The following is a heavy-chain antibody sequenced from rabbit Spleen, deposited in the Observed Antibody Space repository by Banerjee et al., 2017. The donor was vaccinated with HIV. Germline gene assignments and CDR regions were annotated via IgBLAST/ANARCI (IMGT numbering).Heavy chain of an antibody. CDR3: AKTYGANSSDRRYFNL. Sequence: QSLEESGGGLVQPEGSLKLSCTASGFSFSNKAVMCWVRQAPGKGLEWIGYIDPVFGITYYANWVNGRFSISRENAQNTVFLQMNSLTAADTATYFCAKTYGANSSDRRYFNLWGPGTLVTVS. V-gene: IGHV1S7*01. CDR1: GFSFSNKA. CDR2: IDPVFGIT. J-gene: IGHJ4*01. D-gene: IGHD2-1*01.